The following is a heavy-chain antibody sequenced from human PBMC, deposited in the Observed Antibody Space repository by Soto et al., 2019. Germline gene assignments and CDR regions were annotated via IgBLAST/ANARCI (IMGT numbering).Heavy chain of an antibody. CDR2: INPSGGST. CDR3: ARERIAAAGRFWFDP. J-gene: IGHJ5*02. Sequence: GASVKVSCTESGYTLTSYYMHWVRQANGQGLEWMGIINPSGGSTSYAQKFQGRVTMTRDTSTSTVYMELSSLRSEDTAVYYCARERIAAAGRFWFDPWGQGTLVTVSS. D-gene: IGHD6-13*01. V-gene: IGHV1-46*01. CDR1: GYTLTSYY.